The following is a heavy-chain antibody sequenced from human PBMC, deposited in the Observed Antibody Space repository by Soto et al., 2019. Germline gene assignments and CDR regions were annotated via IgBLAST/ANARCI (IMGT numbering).Heavy chain of an antibody. V-gene: IGHV1-69*01. Sequence: QVQLVQSVAEVKKPGSSVKVSCKASGGTFSSYAISWVRQAPGQGLEWMGGIIPIFGTANYAQKFQGRVTITADESTSTAYMELSSLRSEDTAVYYCARDRYCSSTSCRYYYYGMDVWGQGTTVTVSS. CDR2: IIPIFGTA. CDR3: ARDRYCSSTSCRYYYYGMDV. D-gene: IGHD2-2*01. J-gene: IGHJ6*02. CDR1: GGTFSSYA.